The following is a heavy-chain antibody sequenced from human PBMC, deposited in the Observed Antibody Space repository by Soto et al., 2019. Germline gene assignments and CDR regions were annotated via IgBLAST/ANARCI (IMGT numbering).Heavy chain of an antibody. Sequence: EVQLVESGGGLVQPGGSLRLSCAASGFTFSSYSMNWVRQAPGKGLEWVSYISSSSSTIYYADSVKGRFTISRDNAKNSLYLQMNSLRDEDTAVYYCARERGITIFGVVSPFDYWGQGTLVTVSS. CDR3: ARERGITIFGVVSPFDY. D-gene: IGHD3-3*01. CDR2: ISSSSSTI. V-gene: IGHV3-48*02. J-gene: IGHJ4*02. CDR1: GFTFSSYS.